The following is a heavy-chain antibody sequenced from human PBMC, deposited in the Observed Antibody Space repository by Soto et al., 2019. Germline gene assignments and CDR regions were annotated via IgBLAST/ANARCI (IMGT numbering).Heavy chain of an antibody. V-gene: IGHV3-72*01. CDR3: VRNLASGGTYYIDY. CDR1: GFIFSDHY. Sequence: EVQLVESGGGLVEPGGSLRLSCAASGFIFSDHYMDWVRQTPGKGLEWIGRVRDKANGYTTEYAASVRGRFTVSRDDSKNSLDLQMISLQIEDTAMYYCVRNLASGGTYYIDYWGQGTLVTVSS. D-gene: IGHD1-26*01. CDR2: VRDKANGYTT. J-gene: IGHJ4*02.